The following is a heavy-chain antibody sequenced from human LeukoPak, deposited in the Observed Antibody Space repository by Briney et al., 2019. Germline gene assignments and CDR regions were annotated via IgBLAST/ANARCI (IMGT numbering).Heavy chain of an antibody. Sequence: SGTLSLTCTVSGGSISSSSYYWGWIRQPPGKGLEWIGNIYYSGSIYYNPSLKSRVTISVDTSKNQFSLKLSSVTAADTAVYYCARDGYNPIDYWGQGTLVTVSS. CDR1: GGSISSSSYY. D-gene: IGHD5-24*01. V-gene: IGHV4-39*07. CDR2: IYYSGSI. J-gene: IGHJ4*02. CDR3: ARDGYNPIDY.